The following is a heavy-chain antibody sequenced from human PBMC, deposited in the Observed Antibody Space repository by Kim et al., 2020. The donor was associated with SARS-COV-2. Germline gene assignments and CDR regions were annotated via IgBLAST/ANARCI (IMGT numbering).Heavy chain of an antibody. CDR2: INHSGST. Sequence: SETLSLTCAVYGGSFSGHYWSWIRQPPGKGLEWIGEINHSGSTNYNPSLKSRVTISVDTSKNQFSLKLSSVTAADTAVYYCARGQASSSWYPYYYYGMDVWGQRTTVTVSS. D-gene: IGHD6-13*01. V-gene: IGHV4-34*01. CDR3: ARGQASSSWYPYYYYGMDV. CDR1: GGSFSGHY. J-gene: IGHJ6*02.